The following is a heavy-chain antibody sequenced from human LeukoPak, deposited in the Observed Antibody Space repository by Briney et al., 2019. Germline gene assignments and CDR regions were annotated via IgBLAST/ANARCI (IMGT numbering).Heavy chain of an antibody. Sequence: PGGSLRLSCAASGFSFRDFWMTWVRQAPGKGLEWVANINQGGSAKYYVDSVKGRFTISRDDAESSLYVQVNSLRDEDTAVYYCARFGYSGWNLEYWGQGTLVTVSS. D-gene: IGHD5-12*01. CDR1: GFSFRDFW. V-gene: IGHV3-7*01. CDR2: INQGGSAK. J-gene: IGHJ4*02. CDR3: ARFGYSGWNLEY.